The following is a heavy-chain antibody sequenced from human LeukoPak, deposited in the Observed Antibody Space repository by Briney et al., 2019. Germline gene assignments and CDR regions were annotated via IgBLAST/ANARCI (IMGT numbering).Heavy chain of an antibody. CDR2: IWYDGSNK. D-gene: IGHD3-9*01. CDR3: AREILESSLRYFDWFDF. V-gene: IGHV3-33*01. J-gene: IGHJ5*01. Sequence: GGSLRLSCAASGFTFSSYGMHWVRQAPGKGLEWVAVIWYDGSNKYYADSVKGRFTISRDNSKNTLYLQMNSLRAEDTAVYYCAREILESSLRYFDWFDFWGQGTLVTVSP. CDR1: GFTFSSYG.